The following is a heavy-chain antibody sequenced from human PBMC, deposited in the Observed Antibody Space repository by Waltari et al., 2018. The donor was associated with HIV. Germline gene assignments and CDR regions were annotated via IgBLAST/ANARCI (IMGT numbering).Heavy chain of an antibody. CDR1: GRSLRSSSYY. J-gene: IGHJ4*02. CDR3: ARHSLTYYYDSSGYSVAFDY. Sequence: QLQLQESGPGLVKPSETLSLTCTVSGRSLRSSSYYWGWLRQPPGQGLEWIGSIYYSGRNYYNPSLKSRVTISVDTSKNQFSLKLSSVTAADTAVYYCARHSLTYYYDSSGYSVAFDYWGQGTLVTVSS. CDR2: IYYSGRN. D-gene: IGHD3-22*01. V-gene: IGHV4-39*01.